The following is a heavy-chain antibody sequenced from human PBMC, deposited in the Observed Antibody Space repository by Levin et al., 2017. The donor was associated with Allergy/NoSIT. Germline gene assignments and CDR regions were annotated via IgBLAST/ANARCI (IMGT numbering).Heavy chain of an antibody. V-gene: IGHV4-4*02. Sequence: SETLSLTCAVSGGSISSSNWWSWVRQPPGKGLEWIGEIYHSGSTNYNPSLKSRVTISVDKSKNQFSLKLSSVTAADTAVYYCARVGIAVADSFDYWGQGTLVTVSS. CDR3: ARVGIAVADSFDY. CDR1: GGSISSSNW. D-gene: IGHD6-19*01. J-gene: IGHJ4*02. CDR2: IYHSGST.